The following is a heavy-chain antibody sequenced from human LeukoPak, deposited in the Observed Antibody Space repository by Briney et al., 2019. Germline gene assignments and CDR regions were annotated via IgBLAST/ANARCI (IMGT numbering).Heavy chain of an antibody. J-gene: IGHJ4*02. CDR2: VKEDVNAK. Sequence: GGSLRLSCVASGFTFGDHWMSWVGQAPGKGLEWVASVKEDVNAKYYVDSVKGRFTISRDNAENSLFLQMDSLRTEDTAVYYCARGPPYGARTDYFDKWGQGTQVTVSS. V-gene: IGHV3-7*01. D-gene: IGHD4/OR15-4a*01. CDR3: ARGPPYGARTDYFDK. CDR1: GFTFGDHW.